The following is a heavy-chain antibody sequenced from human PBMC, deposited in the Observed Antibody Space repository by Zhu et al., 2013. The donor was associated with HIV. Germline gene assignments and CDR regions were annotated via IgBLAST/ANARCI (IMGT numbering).Heavy chain of an antibody. V-gene: IGHV4-34*01. CDR1: WVLQWLL. J-gene: IGHJ4*02. Sequence: VQLQQWGGRTVEAFGDPVPHLRCLWWVLQWLLLELDPPAPTGRGLEWIGEINHSGSTNYNPSLKSRVTISVDTSKNQFSLKLSSVTAADTAVYYCQTGPYWGGADYWGQGTLVTVSS. CDR3: QTGPYWGGADY. D-gene: IGHD7-27*01. CDR2: INHSGST.